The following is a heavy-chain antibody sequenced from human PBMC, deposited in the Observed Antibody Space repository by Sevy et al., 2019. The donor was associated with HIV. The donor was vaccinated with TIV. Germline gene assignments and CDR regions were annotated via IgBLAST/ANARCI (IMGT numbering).Heavy chain of an antibody. Sequence: GGSLRLSCAASGFTFSKYSMSWVRQPPGKGLEWVSTLSFGCGEINYANSVKGRFTISRDNSKSQVYLEMNNLRPEDTAVYYCAREGCTKPHDYWGQGTLVTVSS. CDR1: GFTFSKYS. J-gene: IGHJ4*02. V-gene: IGHV3-23*01. D-gene: IGHD2-8*01. CDR2: LSFGCGEI. CDR3: AREGCTKPHDY.